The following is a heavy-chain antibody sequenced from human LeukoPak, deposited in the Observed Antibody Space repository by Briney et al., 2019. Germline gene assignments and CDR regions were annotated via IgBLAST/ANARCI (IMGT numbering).Heavy chain of an antibody. D-gene: IGHD6-13*01. CDR1: GYTFTGYY. CDR3: ARDRRIAAAVGRDYFDY. V-gene: IGHV1-2*06. CDR2: INPNSGGT. J-gene: IGHJ4*02. Sequence: GASVKVSCKASGYTFTGYYMHWVRQAPGQGLEWMGRINPNSGGTNYAQKFQGRVTMTRDTSISTAYMELSRLRSDDTAVDYCARDRRIAAAVGRDYFDYWGQGTLVTVSS.